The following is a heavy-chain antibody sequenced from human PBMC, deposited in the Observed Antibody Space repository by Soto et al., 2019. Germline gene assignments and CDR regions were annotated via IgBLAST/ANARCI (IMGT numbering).Heavy chain of an antibody. V-gene: IGHV1-2*02. Sequence: QVQLVQSGAEVKKPGASVKVSCKASGYTFTGYYMHWVRQAPGQGLEWMGWINPNSGGINYAQKFQGRVTMTRDTSISTAYMELSRVASDDTAVYYCARDLTGDPNYWGQGTLVTVSS. CDR1: GYTFTGYY. J-gene: IGHJ4*02. CDR3: ARDLTGDPNY. D-gene: IGHD7-27*01. CDR2: INPNSGGI.